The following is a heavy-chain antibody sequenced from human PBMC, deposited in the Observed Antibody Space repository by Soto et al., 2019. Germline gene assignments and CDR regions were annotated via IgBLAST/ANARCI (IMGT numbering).Heavy chain of an antibody. J-gene: IGHJ4*02. V-gene: IGHV3-23*04. CDR1: GFTFSSYS. CDR2: ISGSGGST. Sequence: EVQLVESGGGLVKPGGSLRLSCAASGFTFSSYSMNWVRQAPGKGLEWVSAISGSGGSTYYADSVKGRFTISRDNSKNTLYLQMNSLRAEDTAVYYCAKDKGSGSYYKPLYYFDYWGQGTLVTVSS. D-gene: IGHD3-10*01. CDR3: AKDKGSGSYYKPLYYFDY.